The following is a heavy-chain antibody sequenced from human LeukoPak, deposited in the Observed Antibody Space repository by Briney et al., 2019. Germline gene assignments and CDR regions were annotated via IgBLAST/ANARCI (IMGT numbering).Heavy chain of an antibody. CDR3: AKDRRACSSSSCYYRFDY. D-gene: IGHD2-2*01. CDR1: EFTFSRYA. Sequence: GGSLRLSCAASEFTFSRYAMSWVRQAPGKGLEWVSAISDSGGSTYYADSVKGRFTVSRDNSKNTMYLQMNSLRAEDTAVYYCAKDRRACSSSSCYYRFDYWGQGTLVTVSS. J-gene: IGHJ4*02. CDR2: ISDSGGST. V-gene: IGHV3-23*01.